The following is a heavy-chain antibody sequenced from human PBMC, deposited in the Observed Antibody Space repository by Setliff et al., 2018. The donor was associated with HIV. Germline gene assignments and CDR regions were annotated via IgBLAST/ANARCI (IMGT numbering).Heavy chain of an antibody. CDR3: AGFCGTTSCRTKSYFDV. J-gene: IGHJ4*02. CDR1: GGSFSGFY. CDR2: IYHSGST. D-gene: IGHD2-2*03. V-gene: IGHV4-34*01. Sequence: SETLSLTCAVYGGSFSGFYWSWVRQPPGKGLEWIGEIYHSGSTNYNPSLKSRVTISVNTSKNQFSLKLSSVTAADTAVYYCAGFCGTTSCRTKSYFDVWGRGTLVTVSS.